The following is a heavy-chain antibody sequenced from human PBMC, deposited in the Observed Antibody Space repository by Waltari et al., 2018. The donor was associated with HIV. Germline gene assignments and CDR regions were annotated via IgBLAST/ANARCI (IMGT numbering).Heavy chain of an antibody. D-gene: IGHD5-18*01. Sequence: EVQLVESGGGLVQPGGSLRLSCAASGFTVSGNYMSWVRQAPGKGLEWVSIIYTGGSTYYAHSVKGRFTISRDNSKNTLHLQMNSLRAEDTAVYYCASPDTTMVHGHYYFYHMDVWGQGTTVTVSS. CDR3: ASPDTTMVHGHYYFYHMDV. J-gene: IGHJ6*02. CDR1: GFTVSGNY. V-gene: IGHV3-66*01. CDR2: IYTGGST.